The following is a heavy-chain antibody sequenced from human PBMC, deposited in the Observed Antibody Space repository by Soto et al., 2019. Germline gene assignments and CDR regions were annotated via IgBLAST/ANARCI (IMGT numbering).Heavy chain of an antibody. CDR1: GGSISSSSYY. J-gene: IGHJ4*02. CDR3: ARHVGIYYGSGSYYNGYFDY. CDR2: IYYSGST. V-gene: IGHV4-39*01. D-gene: IGHD3-10*01. Sequence: QLQLQESGPGLVKPSETLSLTCTVSGGSISSSSYYWGWIRQPPGKGLEWIGSIYYSGSTYYNPSLKSRVTISVDTSKNQFSLKLSSVTAADTAVYYCARHVGIYYGSGSYYNGYFDYWGQGTLVTVSS.